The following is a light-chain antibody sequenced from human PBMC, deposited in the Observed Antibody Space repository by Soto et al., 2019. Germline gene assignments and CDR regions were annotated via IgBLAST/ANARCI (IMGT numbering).Light chain of an antibody. V-gene: IGKV1-27*01. CDR1: QGISSA. CDR3: QTYNSAPGALT. Sequence: GDRVTITCPASQGISSALAWYQQKPGKAPKLLIYEASTLQSGVPSRFSGSGSGTDFTLTISSLQPEDVATYYCQTYNSAPGALTFGGGTKVDIK. CDR2: EAS. J-gene: IGKJ4*01.